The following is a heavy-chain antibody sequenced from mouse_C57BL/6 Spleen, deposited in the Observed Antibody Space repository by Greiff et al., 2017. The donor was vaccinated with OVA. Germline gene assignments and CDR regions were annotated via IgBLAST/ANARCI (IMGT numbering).Heavy chain of an antibody. CDR3: ARITTVVASYAMDY. CDR1: GFTFTDYY. J-gene: IGHJ4*01. CDR2: IRNKANGYTT. D-gene: IGHD1-1*01. V-gene: IGHV7-3*01. Sequence: EVMLVESGGGLVQPGGSLSLSCAASGFTFTDYYMSWVRQPPGKALEWLGFIRNKANGYTTEYSASVKGRFTISRDNSQSILYLQMKALKAEDSATYYCARITTVVASYAMDYWGQGTSVTVSS.